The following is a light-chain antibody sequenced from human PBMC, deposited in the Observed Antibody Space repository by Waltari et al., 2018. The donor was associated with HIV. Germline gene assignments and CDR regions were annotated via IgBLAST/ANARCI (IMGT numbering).Light chain of an antibody. J-gene: IGLJ3*02. CDR2: DVT. CDR3: CTFSGRSSTWV. Sequence: QSALTQPASVSGSPGQSITVSCTGDVETYDLVSWYQVHPGRAPKLIIHDVTKRPSGVSSRFSASKSGNTASQTISGLEAEDESLYYCCTFSGRSSTWVFGGGTQVTVL. V-gene: IGLV2-23*02. CDR1: DVETYDL.